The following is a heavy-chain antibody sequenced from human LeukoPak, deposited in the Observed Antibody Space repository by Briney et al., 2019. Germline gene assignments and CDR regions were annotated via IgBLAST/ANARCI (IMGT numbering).Heavy chain of an antibody. CDR1: GGSISSSSYY. V-gene: IGHV4-30-4*08. J-gene: IGHJ4*02. Sequence: TLSLTCTVSGGSISSSSYYWGWIRQPPGKGLEWIGYIYYSGSTYYNPSLKSRVTISVDTSKNQFSLKLSSVTAADTAVHYCARHPSPTVTTAFDYWGQGTLVTVSS. CDR2: IYYSGST. CDR3: ARHPSPTVTTAFDY. D-gene: IGHD4-17*01.